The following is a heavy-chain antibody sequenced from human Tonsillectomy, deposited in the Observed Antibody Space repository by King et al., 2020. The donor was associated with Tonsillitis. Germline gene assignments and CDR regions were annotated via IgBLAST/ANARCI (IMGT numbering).Heavy chain of an antibody. CDR2: IYYSGST. CDR1: GGSISSSRYY. Sequence: QLQESGPGLVKPSETLSLTCIVSGGSISSSRYYWGWIRQPPGKGLEWIGSIYYSGSTYYRPSLKSRVTISVDTYKNQFSLRLRSVTAADTAMYYCARHRDQSYADTSGYGDNWFDPWGQGTLVTVSS. V-gene: IGHV4-39*07. CDR3: ARHRDQSYADTSGYGDNWFDP. J-gene: IGHJ5*02. D-gene: IGHD3-22*01.